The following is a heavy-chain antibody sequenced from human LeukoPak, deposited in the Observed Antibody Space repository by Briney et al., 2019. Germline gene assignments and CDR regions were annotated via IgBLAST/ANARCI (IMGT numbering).Heavy chain of an antibody. CDR3: ATIPEDRENYIDH. Sequence: PSETLSLTCTVSGGSLSSRHYYWPWLRQSPGKGLEWVGLIYYSGTTYYSPSLKSRIAMSVDTSKNQFSLRLNSVTAADTAVYYCATIPEDRENYIDHWGQGTLVTVSS. D-gene: IGHD1-14*01. J-gene: IGHJ4*02. CDR1: GGSLSSRHYY. CDR2: IYYSGTT. V-gene: IGHV4-30-4*01.